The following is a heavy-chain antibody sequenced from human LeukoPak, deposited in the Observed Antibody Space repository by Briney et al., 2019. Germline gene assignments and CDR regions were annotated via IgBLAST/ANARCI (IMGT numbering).Heavy chain of an antibody. V-gene: IGHV5-51*01. Sequence: GESLKISCKGSGYSFSSYWIGWVRQMPGKGLEWMGIIYPGDSDTRYSPSFQGQVTISADKSISTAYLQWSSLKASDTAMYYCARPFSDPGSYDSSGYSVDYWGQGTLVTVSS. CDR1: GYSFSSYW. D-gene: IGHD3-22*01. CDR3: ARPFSDPGSYDSSGYSVDY. CDR2: IYPGDSDT. J-gene: IGHJ4*02.